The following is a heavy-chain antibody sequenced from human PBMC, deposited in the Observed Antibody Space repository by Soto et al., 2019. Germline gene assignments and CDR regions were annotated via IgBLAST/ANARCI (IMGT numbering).Heavy chain of an antibody. CDR1: GFTFHTYA. Sequence: XESLRLSCAASGFTFHTYAMHWVRQAPGKGLEWVALIWYDGSNKYYADSVKGRFTISRDNSKDTLYLQMNSLRAEDTAVYFCAKEGIYSTSSRGWLDPWGQGTLVTVSS. J-gene: IGHJ5*02. CDR2: IWYDGSNK. D-gene: IGHD6-6*01. V-gene: IGHV3-33*06. CDR3: AKEGIYSTSSRGWLDP.